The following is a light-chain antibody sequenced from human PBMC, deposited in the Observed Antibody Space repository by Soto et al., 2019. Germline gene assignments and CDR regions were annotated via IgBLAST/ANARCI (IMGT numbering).Light chain of an antibody. CDR2: KAS. CDR3: QQYNSRSRT. V-gene: IGKV1-5*03. CDR1: QTISSW. J-gene: IGKJ1*01. Sequence: DIQMTQSPSTLSASVGDRVTITCRASQTISSWLAWYQQKPGKAPKLLIYKASSLQSGVPSRFSGSASGTEFTLTISSLQPDDFATYYCQQYNSRSRTFGQGTKVEVK.